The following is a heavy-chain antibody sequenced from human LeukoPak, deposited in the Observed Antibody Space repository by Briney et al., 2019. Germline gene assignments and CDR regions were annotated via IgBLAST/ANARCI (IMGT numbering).Heavy chain of an antibody. V-gene: IGHV4-61*08. Sequence: SETLSLTCTVSGGSISSGGYYWSWIRQHPGKGLEWIGYIYYSGSTNYNPSLKSRVTISVDTSKNQFSLKLSSVTAADTAVYYCARSLEWLYDYWGQGTLVTVSS. D-gene: IGHD3-3*01. CDR3: ARSLEWLYDY. CDR2: IYYSGST. J-gene: IGHJ4*02. CDR1: GGSISSGGYY.